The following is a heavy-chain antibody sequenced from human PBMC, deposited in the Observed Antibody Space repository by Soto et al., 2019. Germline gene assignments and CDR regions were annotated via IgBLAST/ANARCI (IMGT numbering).Heavy chain of an antibody. CDR3: ARDSQKLSGWPPIDY. Sequence: GASVKVSCKASGYTFTSYGISWVRQAPGQGLEWMGWISAYNGNTNYAQKLQGRVTMTTDTSTSTAYMELRSLRSDDTAVYYCARDSQKLSGWPPIDYWGQGTLVTVSS. J-gene: IGHJ4*02. D-gene: IGHD6-19*01. CDR2: ISAYNGNT. V-gene: IGHV1-18*01. CDR1: GYTFTSYG.